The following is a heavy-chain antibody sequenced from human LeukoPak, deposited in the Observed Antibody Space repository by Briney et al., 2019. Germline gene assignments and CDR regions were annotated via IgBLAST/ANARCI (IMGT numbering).Heavy chain of an antibody. Sequence: PGGSLRLSCAASGFTFSSYAMSWVRQAPGKGLEWVSAISGSGGSTYYADSVKGRFTISRDNSKNTLYLQMNSLRAEDTAVYYCTTRSPARYCSDGACYSSADYWGQGTLVTVSS. V-gene: IGHV3-23*01. CDR3: TTRSPARYCSDGACYSSADY. J-gene: IGHJ4*02. D-gene: IGHD2-15*01. CDR2: ISGSGGST. CDR1: GFTFSSYA.